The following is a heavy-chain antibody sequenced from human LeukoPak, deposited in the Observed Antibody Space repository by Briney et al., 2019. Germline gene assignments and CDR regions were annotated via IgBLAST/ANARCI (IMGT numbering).Heavy chain of an antibody. CDR3: ARGGVTWFELNWFDP. Sequence: TGTSLRLSCATSGFRFSSYGMHWVRQAPGKGLEWVAVIWSDGNNKHYADSVKGRFTISRDNSNNTLYLQMNTLRVEDTAVYYCARGGVTWFELNWFDPWGQGTLVTVSS. CDR2: IWSDGNNK. CDR1: GFRFSSYG. D-gene: IGHD3-10*01. V-gene: IGHV3-33*01. J-gene: IGHJ5*02.